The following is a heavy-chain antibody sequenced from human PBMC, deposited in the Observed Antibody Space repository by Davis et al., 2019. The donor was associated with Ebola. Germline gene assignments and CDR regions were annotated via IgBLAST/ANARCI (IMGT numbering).Heavy chain of an antibody. V-gene: IGHV4-4*07. CDR1: GGTISSYY. J-gene: IGHJ5*02. D-gene: IGHD2-2*01. CDR3: ARVQRIVVVPTADNWFDP. Sequence: MPSEPLSLTCTVPGGTISSYYWSWIRQPAGKGLEWIGRIYTSGTTNYNPSLKSRVTMSVDTSKNQFSLKLSSVTAADTAVYYCARVQRIVVVPTADNWFDPWGQGTLVTVSS. CDR2: IYTSGTT.